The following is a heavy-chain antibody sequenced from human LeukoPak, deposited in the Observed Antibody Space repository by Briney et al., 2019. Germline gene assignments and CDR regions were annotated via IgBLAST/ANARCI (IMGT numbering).Heavy chain of an antibody. CDR2: ISGFNCHT. D-gene: IGHD5-12*01. V-gene: IGHV1-18*04. CDR3: ARAWLRRKYYYYMDV. CDR1: GYTFSNYG. J-gene: IGHJ6*03. Sequence: ASVKVSCTASGYTFSNYGMSWVRQAPGHGLEWMGWISGFNCHTKYSQKSQGRVTMTTDTSTSTAYMEVRSLRSDDTAVYYCARAWLRRKYYYYMDVWGKGTTVTVSS.